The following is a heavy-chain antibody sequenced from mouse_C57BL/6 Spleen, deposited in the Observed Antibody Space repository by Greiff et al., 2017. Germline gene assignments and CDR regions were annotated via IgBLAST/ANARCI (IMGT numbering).Heavy chain of an antibody. V-gene: IGHV1-74*01. CDR1: GYTFTSYW. D-gene: IGHD2-12*01. J-gene: IGHJ4*01. CDR3: AIGGRRGNYYARDC. Sequence: QVQLQQPGADLVKPGASVKVSCKASGYTFTSYWMHWVKQRPGQGLEWIGRIHPPVRDTNYNQKFKGKATLTVDKSSSTAYRQLSSLTSEDSAVYYGAIGGRRGNYYARDCWGQGTSLTVAS. CDR2: IHPPVRDT.